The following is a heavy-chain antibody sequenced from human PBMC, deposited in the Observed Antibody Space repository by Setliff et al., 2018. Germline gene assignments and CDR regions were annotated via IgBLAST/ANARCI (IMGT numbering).Heavy chain of an antibody. CDR3: AGYRQDVNY. CDR2: IYTSGST. CDR1: GGSISSGSYY. D-gene: IGHD4-4*01. V-gene: IGHV4-61*09. J-gene: IGHJ4*02. Sequence: SSETLSLTCTVSGGSISSGSYYWRWIRRPAVKGLEWVGHIYTSGSTNYNPSLKSRVTISVDTAKNQFSLKLSSVTAADTAVYYCAGYRQDVNYWGQGTLVTVSS.